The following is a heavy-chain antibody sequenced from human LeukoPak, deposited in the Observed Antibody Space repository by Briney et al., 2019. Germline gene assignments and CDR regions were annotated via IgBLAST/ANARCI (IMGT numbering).Heavy chain of an antibody. CDR2: IRSSGSTI. Sequence: SGGSLRLSCAASGFTFSSYEMNWVRQAPGKGLEWVSNIRSSGSTIYYADSVKGRFTISRENAKNSLYLQMNSLRAEDTAVYYCARDKGLWFGELSHGAFDIWGQGTMVTVSS. J-gene: IGHJ3*02. D-gene: IGHD3-10*01. V-gene: IGHV3-48*03. CDR3: ARDKGLWFGELSHGAFDI. CDR1: GFTFSSYE.